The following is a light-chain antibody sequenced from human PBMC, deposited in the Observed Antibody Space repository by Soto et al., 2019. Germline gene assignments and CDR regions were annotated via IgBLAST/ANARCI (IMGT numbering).Light chain of an antibody. CDR2: DVS. J-gene: IGLJ3*02. CDR1: SSDVGGYNY. CDR3: SSYTSSSTLAK. Sequence: QSALTQPASVSGSPGQSITISCTGTSSDVGGYNYVSWYQQHPGKAPKLMISDVSNRPSGVSNRFSGSKSGNTASLTISGLQAEDEADYYCSSYTSSSTLAKFGGGTKVTVL. V-gene: IGLV2-14*01.